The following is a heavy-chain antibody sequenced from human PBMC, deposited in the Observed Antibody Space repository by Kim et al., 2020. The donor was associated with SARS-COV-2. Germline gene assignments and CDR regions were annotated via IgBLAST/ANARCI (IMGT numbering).Heavy chain of an antibody. J-gene: IGHJ4*02. D-gene: IGHD1-26*01. Sequence: SETLSLTCTISGGSISSFYWSWIRQTPRKGLEWIGYIHNNGSTNYTPSLKSRFPISVDTSKNHFSLHLTSVTAADTAVYYCTRDGRYGGSVFDHWGQGIPVTAS. CDR3: TRDGRYGGSVFDH. CDR1: GGSISSFY. CDR2: IHNNGST. V-gene: IGHV4-59*01.